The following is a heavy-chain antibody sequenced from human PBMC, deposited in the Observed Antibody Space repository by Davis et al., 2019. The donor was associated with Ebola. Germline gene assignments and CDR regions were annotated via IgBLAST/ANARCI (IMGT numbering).Heavy chain of an antibody. CDR3: ARDSHDYIWGSYRGEYFDY. D-gene: IGHD3-16*02. CDR1: GYIFTSYA. CDR2: INAGNGDT. J-gene: IGHJ4*02. V-gene: IGHV1-3*01. Sequence: ASVKVSCKASGYIFTSYAMHWVRQAPGQRLEWMGWINAGNGDTKYSQKFQGRVTITRDTSASTAYMELSSLRSEDTAVYYCARDSHDYIWGSYRGEYFDYWGQGTLVTVSS.